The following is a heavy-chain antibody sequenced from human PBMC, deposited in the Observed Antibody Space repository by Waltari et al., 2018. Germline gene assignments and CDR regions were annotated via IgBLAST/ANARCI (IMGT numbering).Heavy chain of an antibody. D-gene: IGHD3-3*01. CDR3: ARAQADFWTKSGAFDI. J-gene: IGHJ3*02. V-gene: IGHV4-59*01. Sequence: QVQLQESGPGLVKPSETLSLTCTVSGGSISSYYWSWIRQPPGKGLEWIGYIYYSGSTNYNPSLKSRVTISVDTSKNQFSLKLSSVTAADTAVYYCARAQADFWTKSGAFDIWGQGTMVTVSS. CDR2: IYYSGST. CDR1: GGSISSYY.